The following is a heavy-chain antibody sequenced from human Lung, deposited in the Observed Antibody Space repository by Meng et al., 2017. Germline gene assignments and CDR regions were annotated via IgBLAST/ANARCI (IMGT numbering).Heavy chain of an antibody. CDR1: GGSFSDYY. CDR2: INHSGST. D-gene: IGHD4-11*01. Sequence: QVQLPPWGAGLLKPSETLSLTCVVSGGSFSDYYWSWIRQPPGKGLEWIGEINHSGSTNYNPSLENRATISVDTSQNNLSLKLSSVTAADSAVYYCARGPTTMAHDFDYWGQGTLVTVSS. V-gene: IGHV4-34*01. CDR3: ARGPTTMAHDFDY. J-gene: IGHJ4*02.